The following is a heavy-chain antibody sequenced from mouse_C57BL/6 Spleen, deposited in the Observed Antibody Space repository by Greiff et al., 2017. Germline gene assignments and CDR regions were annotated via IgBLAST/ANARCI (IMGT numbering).Heavy chain of an antibody. V-gene: IGHV1-80*01. J-gene: IGHJ2*01. CDR3: ARGGLGGFDY. CDR1: GYAFSSYW. Sequence: LVESGAELVKPGASVKISCKASGYAFSSYWMNWVKQRPGKGLEWIGQIYPGDGDTNYNGKFKGKATLTADKSSSTAYMQLSSLTSEDSAVYFCARGGLGGFDYWGQGTTLTVSS. CDR2: IYPGDGDT.